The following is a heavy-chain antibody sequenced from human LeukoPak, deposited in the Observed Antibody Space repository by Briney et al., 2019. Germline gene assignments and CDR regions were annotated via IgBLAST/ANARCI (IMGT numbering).Heavy chain of an antibody. J-gene: IGHJ6*02. CDR3: ATDRVYYGMDV. CDR1: GFAFRNYW. D-gene: IGHD3-10*01. CDR2: INSDGSST. V-gene: IGHV3-74*03. Sequence: GGSLRLSCAASGFAFRNYWMHWVRQAPGKGLVWVSRINSDGSSTKYADSVKGRFTISRDNTKNTLYLQMNSLRAEDTAVYYCATDRVYYGMDVWGQGTTVTVSS.